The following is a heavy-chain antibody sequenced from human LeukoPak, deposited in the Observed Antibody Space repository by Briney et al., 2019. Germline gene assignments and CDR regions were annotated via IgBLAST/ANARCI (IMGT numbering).Heavy chain of an antibody. CDR3: ARDIPSPGFGSGGPFDY. CDR1: GGTLSNHA. D-gene: IGHD3-3*01. CDR2: IIPVSGTT. V-gene: IGHV1-69*05. J-gene: IGHJ4*02. Sequence: ASVKVSCKASGGTLSNHAVSRVRQAPGQGLEWMGRIIPVSGTTNYAQKFQGRVTITTDESTSTVYMGLSSLRSEDTAVYFCARDIPSPGFGSGGPFDYWGQGTLVTVSS.